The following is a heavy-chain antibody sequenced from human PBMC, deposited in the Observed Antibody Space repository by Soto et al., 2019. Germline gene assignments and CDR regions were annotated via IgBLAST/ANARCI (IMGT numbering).Heavy chain of an antibody. CDR1: GFTFSSYG. CDR3: ARTLRIAAAGSLSV. CDR2: IWNDGSNK. V-gene: IGHV3-33*01. D-gene: IGHD6-13*01. J-gene: IGHJ6*02. Sequence: QVQLVESGGGVVQPGRSLRLSCAASGFTFSSYGMHWVRQAPGKGLEWVAVIWNDGSNKYYADSVKGRFTISTDNSKNTLYLQMNSLRAEDTAVYYCARTLRIAAAGSLSVWGQGTTVTVS.